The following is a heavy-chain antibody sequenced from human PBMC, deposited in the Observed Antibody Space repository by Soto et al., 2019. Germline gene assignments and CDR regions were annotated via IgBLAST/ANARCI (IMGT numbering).Heavy chain of an antibody. CDR1: GFTFTTYA. V-gene: IGHV3-30*01. CDR3: GKDLGNGNSFLRDY. J-gene: IGHJ4*02. D-gene: IGHD6-13*01. CDR2: ISHDGSEK. Sequence: GGSLRLSCATSGFTFTTYAMHWARQTPGKGLQWVAVISHDGSEKYYADSVKGRFSISRDNSKSTLYLQLNSLRVEDTAVYYCGKDLGNGNSFLRDYWGQGTLVTVSS.